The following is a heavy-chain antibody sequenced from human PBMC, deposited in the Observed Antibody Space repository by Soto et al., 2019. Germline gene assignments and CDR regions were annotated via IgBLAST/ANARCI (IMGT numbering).Heavy chain of an antibody. CDR1: GFIFSSYS. D-gene: IGHD3-22*01. CDR3: AKSGSGYYRYWYFDL. CDR2: FRTGGDDGTT. J-gene: IGHJ2*01. Sequence: GGSLRLSCAASGFIFSSYSMSWVRQAPGKGLEWVSGFRTGGDDGTTYYADSVKGRFTISRDNSKNTLYLQMNSLRAEDTAVYYCAKSGSGYYRYWYFDLWGRGTLVTLSS. V-gene: IGHV3-23*01.